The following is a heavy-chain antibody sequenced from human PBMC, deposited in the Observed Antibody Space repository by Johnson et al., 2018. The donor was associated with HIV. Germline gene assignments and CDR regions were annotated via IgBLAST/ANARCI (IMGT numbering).Heavy chain of an antibody. CDR1: GFTVSSNY. J-gene: IGHJ3*02. CDR3: AKASHWAFDI. D-gene: IGHD1-1*01. Sequence: VQLVESGGGVVQPGGSLRLSCAASGFTVSSNYMSWVRQAPGKGLEWVSVIYSGGSTYYADSVKGRFTISRDNSKNTLYLQMNSLRGEDTAVYYCAKASHWAFDIWGQGTMVTVSS. V-gene: IGHV3-66*02. CDR2: IYSGGST.